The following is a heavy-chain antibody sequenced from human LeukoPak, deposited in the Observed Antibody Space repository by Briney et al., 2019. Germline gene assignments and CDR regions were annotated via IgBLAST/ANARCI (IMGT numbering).Heavy chain of an antibody. Sequence: GGSLRLSCVASGFTFSNYGMHWVRQAPGKGLEWVAVISYDGTNKYYADSVKGRFTISRDYPKNTLFLQMSSLRAEDTAVYYCAKGRYSSTWCSDHWGQGALVTVSS. CDR2: ISYDGTNK. CDR3: AKGRYSSTWCSDH. J-gene: IGHJ4*02. V-gene: IGHV3-30*18. CDR1: GFTFSNYG. D-gene: IGHD6-13*01.